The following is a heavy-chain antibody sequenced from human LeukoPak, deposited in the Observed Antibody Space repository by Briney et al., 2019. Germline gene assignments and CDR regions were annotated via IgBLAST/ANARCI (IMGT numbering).Heavy chain of an antibody. D-gene: IGHD6-13*01. V-gene: IGHV1-8*01. CDR2: MKPSTGDT. CDR3: ARDRAAAGTGYYYMDV. Sequence: ASVKVSCKASGYTFTSYDINWVRQATGQGLEWMGRMKPSTGDTGYAQKLQGRVTMTRDTSISTAYMELSRLRSDDTAVYYCARDRAAAGTGYYYMDVWGKGTTVTISS. CDR1: GYTFTSYD. J-gene: IGHJ6*03.